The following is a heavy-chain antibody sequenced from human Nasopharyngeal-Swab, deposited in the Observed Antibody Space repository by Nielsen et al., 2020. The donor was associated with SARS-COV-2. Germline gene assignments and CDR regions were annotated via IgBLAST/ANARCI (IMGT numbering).Heavy chain of an antibody. CDR3: ARPLYYYYDSSGYSL. J-gene: IGHJ4*02. V-gene: IGHV3-7*01. Sequence: GGSLRLSCAASGFTFSSYWMSWVRQAPGKELEWVANIKQDGSEKYYVDSVKGRFTISRDNAKNSLYLQMNSLRAEDTAVYYCARPLYYYYDSSGYSLWGQGTLVTVSS. D-gene: IGHD3-22*01. CDR1: GFTFSSYW. CDR2: IKQDGSEK.